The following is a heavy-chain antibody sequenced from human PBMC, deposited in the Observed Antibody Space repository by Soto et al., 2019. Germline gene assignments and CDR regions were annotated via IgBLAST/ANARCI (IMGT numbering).Heavy chain of an antibody. V-gene: IGHV6-1*01. D-gene: IGHD3-3*01. CDR2: TYYRAKWYN. CDR1: GDSVSSNSAA. CDR3: VRGLVFGVVMYYFDY. Sequence: PSQTLSLTCAISGDSVSSNSAACNWIRQSPSRGLEWRGRTYYRAKWYNEYAGSVKSRITIKPDTSKNQVALQLNSGTPGDTAVYYCVRGLVFGVVMYYFDYWGQGTLVTV. J-gene: IGHJ4*02.